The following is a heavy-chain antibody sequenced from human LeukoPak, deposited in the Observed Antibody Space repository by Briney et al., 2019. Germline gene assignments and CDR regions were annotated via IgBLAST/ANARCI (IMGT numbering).Heavy chain of an antibody. J-gene: IGHJ4*02. CDR1: GGSISSGDYY. CDR3: ARDLAGTGSDY. Sequence: SETLSLTCTVSGGSISSGDYYWSWIRQPPGKGLEWIGYIYYSGSTYYNPSLKSRVTISVDTSKNQFSLKLSSVTAADTAVYYCARDLAGTGSDYWGQGTLVTVSS. CDR2: IYYSGST. V-gene: IGHV4-30-4*08. D-gene: IGHD1-1*01.